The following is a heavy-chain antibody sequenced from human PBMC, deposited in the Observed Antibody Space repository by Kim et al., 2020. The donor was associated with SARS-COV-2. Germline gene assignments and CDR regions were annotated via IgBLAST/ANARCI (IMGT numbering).Heavy chain of an antibody. CDR3: ARGPYIWGAYHGMDV. Sequence: DSVKGRLTVSRDNSKNTLYLQMNSLRADDTALYYCARGPYIWGAYHGMDVWGQGTTVTVSS. D-gene: IGHD1-20*01. V-gene: IGHV3-23*01. J-gene: IGHJ6*02.